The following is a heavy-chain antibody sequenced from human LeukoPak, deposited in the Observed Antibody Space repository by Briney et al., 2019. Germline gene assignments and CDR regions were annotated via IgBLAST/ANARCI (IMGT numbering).Heavy chain of an antibody. CDR3: ARGSDEQGYYYDSSGYNY. D-gene: IGHD3-22*01. J-gene: IGHJ4*02. V-gene: IGHV1-69*04. Sequence: SVKVSCKASGGTFSSYAISWVRQAPGQGLEWMGRIIPILGIANYAQKFQGRVTITADKSTSTACMELSSLRFEDTAVYYCARGSDEQGYYYDSSGYNYWGQGTLVTVSS. CDR1: GGTFSSYA. CDR2: IIPILGIA.